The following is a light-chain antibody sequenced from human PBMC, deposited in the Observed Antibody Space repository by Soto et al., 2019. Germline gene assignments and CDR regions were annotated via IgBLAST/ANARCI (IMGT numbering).Light chain of an antibody. CDR2: GAS. V-gene: IGKV3-15*01. CDR1: QSVSSN. CDR3: QQYNNWPQT. J-gene: IGKJ1*01. Sequence: EIVMTQSPATLSVSPGERATLSCRASQSVSSNLAWYQQKPGQAPRLLIYGASTRATGIPARFSGSGSGTEFTLTISSLQSEDFAVYYCQQYNNWPQTFGQVTK.